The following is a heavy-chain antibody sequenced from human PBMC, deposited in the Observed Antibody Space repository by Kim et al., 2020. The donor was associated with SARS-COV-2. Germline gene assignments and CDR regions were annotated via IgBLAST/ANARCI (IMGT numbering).Heavy chain of an antibody. CDR3: ARNRGYNYGIIDY. V-gene: IGHV3-30*07. J-gene: IGHJ4*02. Sequence: YDDTLKGRFTISRDNSKNTLYLQMNSLRVEDTALYYWARNRGYNYGIIDYWGQGTLVTVSS. D-gene: IGHD5-18*01.